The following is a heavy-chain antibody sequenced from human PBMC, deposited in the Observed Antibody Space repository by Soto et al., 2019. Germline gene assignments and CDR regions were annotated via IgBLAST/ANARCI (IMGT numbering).Heavy chain of an antibody. J-gene: IGHJ6*02. V-gene: IGHV4-34*01. CDR2: INHSGST. CDR1: GGSFSGYY. Sequence: QVQLQQWGAGLLKPSETLSLTCAVYGGSFSGYYWSWIRQPPGKGLEWIGEINHSGSTNYNPSLKSRVTISVDTSKNQFSLKLSSVTAADTAVYYCARARIAARLNYYYYYGMDVWGQGTTVTVSS. CDR3: ARARIAARLNYYYYYGMDV. D-gene: IGHD6-6*01.